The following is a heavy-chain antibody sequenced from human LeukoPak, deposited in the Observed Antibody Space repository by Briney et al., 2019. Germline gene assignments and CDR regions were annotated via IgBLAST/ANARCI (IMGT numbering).Heavy chain of an antibody. CDR2: INPNSGET. CDR3: ARVLGSRVDP. V-gene: IGHV1-2*02. J-gene: IGHJ5*02. CDR1: GYTFTASY. Sequence: ASVKVSCKTSGYTFTASYMHWVRQAPGQGLDWMGWINPNSGETDYSPKFQGRVTMTRDTSISTAYMEMTRLTSDDTAIYYCARVLGSRVDPWGRGTLVTVSS.